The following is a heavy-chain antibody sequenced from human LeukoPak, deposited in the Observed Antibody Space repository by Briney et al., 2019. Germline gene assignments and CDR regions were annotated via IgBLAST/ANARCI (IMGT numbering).Heavy chain of an antibody. CDR3: ARVGYSSSWYG. CDR1: GFTFSSYG. CDR2: ISGSGGST. J-gene: IGHJ3*01. D-gene: IGHD6-13*01. Sequence: GGTLRLSCAASGFTFSSYGMSWVRQAPGKGLEWVSAISGSGGSTYYADSVKGRFTISRDNAKNSLYLQMNSLRAEDTAVYYCARVGYSSSWYGWGQGTMVTVSS. V-gene: IGHV3-23*01.